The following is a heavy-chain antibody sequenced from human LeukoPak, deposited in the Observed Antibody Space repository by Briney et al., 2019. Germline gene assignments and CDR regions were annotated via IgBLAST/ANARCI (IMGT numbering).Heavy chain of an antibody. CDR1: GYTFTGYY. D-gene: IGHD2-15*01. J-gene: IGHJ4*02. Sequence: ASVKVSCKASGYTFTGYYMHWVRQAPGQGLEWMGWINPNSGGTNYAQKFQGRVTMTRDTSISTAYMELSRLRSDDTAVYYCARVSWQSTSLGQCSGGSCSGVYWGQGTLVTVSS. CDR3: ARVSWQSTSLGQCSGGSCSGVY. V-gene: IGHV1-2*02. CDR2: INPNSGGT.